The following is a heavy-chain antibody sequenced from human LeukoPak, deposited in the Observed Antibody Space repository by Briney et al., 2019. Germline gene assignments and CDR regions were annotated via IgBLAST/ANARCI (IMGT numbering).Heavy chain of an antibody. D-gene: IGHD5-12*01. Sequence: ASVKVSCKASGYTFTGYYMHWVRQAPGQGLEWMGWINPNSGGTNYAQKFQGRVTMTRDTSISTAYMELSRLRSDDTAVYYCARDSIVATTSLFDYWGQGTLVTVSS. V-gene: IGHV1-2*02. CDR1: GYTFTGYY. CDR3: ARDSIVATTSLFDY. J-gene: IGHJ4*02. CDR2: INPNSGGT.